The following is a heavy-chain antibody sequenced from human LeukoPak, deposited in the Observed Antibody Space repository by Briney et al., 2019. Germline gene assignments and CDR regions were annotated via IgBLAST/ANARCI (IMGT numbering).Heavy chain of an antibody. V-gene: IGHV1-8*03. CDR1: GYTFTSYD. CDR2: MNPNSGNT. J-gene: IGHJ4*02. Sequence: ASVKVSCKASGYTFTSYDINWVRQAIGQGLEWMGWMNPNSGNTGYAQKFQGRVTITRNTSISTAYMELSSLRSEDTAVYYCARGLYSSRVDYWGQGTLVTVSS. CDR3: ARGLYSSRVDY. D-gene: IGHD6-13*01.